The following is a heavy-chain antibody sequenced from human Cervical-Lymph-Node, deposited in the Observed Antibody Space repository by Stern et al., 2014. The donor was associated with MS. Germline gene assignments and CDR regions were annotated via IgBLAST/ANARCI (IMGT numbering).Heavy chain of an antibody. CDR1: GFTFSTYW. Sequence: EDQLVESGGDLVQPGGSLRLSCAASGFTFSTYWMTWVRQAPGKGLEWVANIKADGGEKHYVGSVKGRFTISRDNAKNSLYLQMNSLRAEDTAVYYCARARDPITMVRGVLNFFDSWGQGTLVTVSS. D-gene: IGHD3-10*01. CDR2: IKADGGEK. V-gene: IGHV3-7*01. J-gene: IGHJ4*02. CDR3: ARARDPITMVRGVLNFFDS.